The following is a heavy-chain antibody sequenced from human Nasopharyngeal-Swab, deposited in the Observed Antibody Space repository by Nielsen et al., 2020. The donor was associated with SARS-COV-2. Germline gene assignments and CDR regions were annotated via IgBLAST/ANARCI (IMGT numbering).Heavy chain of an antibody. Sequence: WVRQAPGQGLEWMGWINTNTGNPTYAQGFTGRFVFSLDTSVSTAYLQISSLKAEDTAVYYCARDFTQGITIFGEVRDWYFDLWGRGTLVTVSS. V-gene: IGHV7-4-1*02. CDR3: ARDFTQGITIFGEVRDWYFDL. CDR2: INTNTGNP. J-gene: IGHJ2*01. D-gene: IGHD3-3*01.